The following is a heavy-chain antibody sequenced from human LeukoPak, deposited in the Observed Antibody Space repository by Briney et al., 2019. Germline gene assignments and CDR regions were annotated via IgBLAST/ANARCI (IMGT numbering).Heavy chain of an antibody. V-gene: IGHV3-30*04. CDR2: ISYDGSNK. CDR3: AREGGKPYDYGDY. D-gene: IGHD1-14*01. Sequence: GGSLRLSCAASGFTFSSYAMHWVRQAPGKGLEWVAVISYDGSNKYYADSVKGRFTISRDNSKNTLYLQMNSLRAEDTAVYYCAREGGKPYDYGDYWGQGTLVTASS. J-gene: IGHJ4*02. CDR1: GFTFSSYA.